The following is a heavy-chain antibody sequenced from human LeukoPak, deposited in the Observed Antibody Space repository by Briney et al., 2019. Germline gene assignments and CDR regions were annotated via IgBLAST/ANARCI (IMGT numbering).Heavy chain of an antibody. CDR3: ARIAAAGTFAVDY. D-gene: IGHD6-13*01. CDR1: GFTFSSYS. Sequence: GGSLRLSCAASGFTFSSYSMNWVRQAPGKGLEWVSSISSSSSYIYYADSVKGRFTISRDNAKNSLYLQMNSLRAEDTAVYYCARIAAAGTFAVDYWGQGTLVTVSS. J-gene: IGHJ4*02. V-gene: IGHV3-21*01. CDR2: ISSSSSYI.